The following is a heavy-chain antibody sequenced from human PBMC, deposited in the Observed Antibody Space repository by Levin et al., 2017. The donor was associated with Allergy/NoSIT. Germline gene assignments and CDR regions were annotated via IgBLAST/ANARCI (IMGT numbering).Heavy chain of an antibody. CDR3: AKGEAAAGTAYYDYYGMDV. D-gene: IGHD6-13*01. Sequence: GGSLRLSCAASGFTFSSYAMSWVRQAPGKGLEWVSVISGSGGSTYYADSVKGRFTISRDNSKNTLYLQMNSLKAEDTAVYYCAKGEAAAGTAYYDYYGMDVWGQGTTVTVSS. CDR2: ISGSGGST. V-gene: IGHV3-23*01. CDR1: GFTFSSYA. J-gene: IGHJ6*02.